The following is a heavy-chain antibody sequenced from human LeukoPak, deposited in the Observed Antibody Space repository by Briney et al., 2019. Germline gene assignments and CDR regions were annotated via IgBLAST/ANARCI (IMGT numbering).Heavy chain of an antibody. CDR1: GYTFTSYD. CDR2: MNPNSGNT. V-gene: IGHV1-8*01. CDR3: ARGSIAVAGVDY. Sequence: GASVKVSCKASGYTFTSYDINWVRQATGQGLEWMGWMNPNSGNTGYAQKLQGRVTMTTDTSTSTAYMELRSLRSDDTAVYYCARGSIAVAGVDYWGQGTLVTVSS. J-gene: IGHJ4*02. D-gene: IGHD6-19*01.